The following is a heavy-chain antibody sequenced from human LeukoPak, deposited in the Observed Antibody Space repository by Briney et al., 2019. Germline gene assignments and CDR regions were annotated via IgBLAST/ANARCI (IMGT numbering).Heavy chain of an antibody. Sequence: PGGSLRLSCAASGFTFDDYTMHWVRQAPGKGLEWVSLISWDGGSTYYADSVKGRFTISRDNSKNSLYLQMNSLRTEDTALYYCAKEGDYYDSSGTYYFDYWGQGTLVTVFS. CDR2: ISWDGGST. D-gene: IGHD3-22*01. CDR3: AKEGDYYDSSGTYYFDY. V-gene: IGHV3-43*01. CDR1: GFTFDDYT. J-gene: IGHJ4*02.